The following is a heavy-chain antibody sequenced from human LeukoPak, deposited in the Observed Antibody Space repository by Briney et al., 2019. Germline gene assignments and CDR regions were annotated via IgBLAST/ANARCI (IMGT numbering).Heavy chain of an antibody. D-gene: IGHD1-1*01. Sequence: GGSLRLSCAASGFSFGSFAMSWVPQAPGKGLEWVSTISGSGGSTYYADSMKGRFTISRDNSKNTLYLQMNSLRAEDTGVYYCANGRQLDFDFWGQGTLVTVSS. CDR3: ANGRQLDFDF. V-gene: IGHV3-23*01. J-gene: IGHJ4*02. CDR1: GFSFGSFA. CDR2: ISGSGGST.